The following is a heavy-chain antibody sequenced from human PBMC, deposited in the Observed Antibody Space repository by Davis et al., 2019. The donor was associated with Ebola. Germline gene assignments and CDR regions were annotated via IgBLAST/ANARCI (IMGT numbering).Heavy chain of an antibody. Sequence: HTGGSLRLSCAASGFTFSSYWMHWVRHAPGKGLVWVSRINSDGSSTSYADSVKGRFTISRDNAKNTLYLQMNSLRAEDTAVYYCAREGYYDFWSGYYTSAEYFQHWGQGTLVTVSP. CDR1: GFTFSSYW. V-gene: IGHV3-74*01. D-gene: IGHD3-3*01. J-gene: IGHJ1*01. CDR2: INSDGSST. CDR3: AREGYYDFWSGYYTSAEYFQH.